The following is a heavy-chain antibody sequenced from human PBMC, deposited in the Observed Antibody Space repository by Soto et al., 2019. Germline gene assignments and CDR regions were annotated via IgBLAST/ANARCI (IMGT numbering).Heavy chain of an antibody. CDR3: AKGFLEWLLYVMDV. CDR2: ISGDGGST. V-gene: IGHV3-43*02. Sequence: GGSLRLSCAASGFTFDDYAMHWVRQAPGKGLEWVSLISGDGGSTYYADSVKGRFTISRDNSKNSLYLQMNSLRTEDTALYYCAKGFLEWLLYVMDVWGQGTTVTVSS. CDR1: GFTFDDYA. J-gene: IGHJ6*02. D-gene: IGHD3-3*01.